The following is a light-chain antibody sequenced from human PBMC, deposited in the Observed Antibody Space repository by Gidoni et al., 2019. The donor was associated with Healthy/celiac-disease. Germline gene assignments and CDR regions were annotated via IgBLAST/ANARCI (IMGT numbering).Light chain of an antibody. Sequence: SYELTQPPSVSVSPGQTASITCSGDKLGDKYACWYQQKPGQSPGLVIYQDSKRPSVIPERLSGSTSANTATLTSRGTQAMDEADYYCHAWDSTTVVFGGGTKLTVL. J-gene: IGLJ2*01. V-gene: IGLV3-1*01. CDR2: QDS. CDR3: HAWDSTTVV. CDR1: KLGDKY.